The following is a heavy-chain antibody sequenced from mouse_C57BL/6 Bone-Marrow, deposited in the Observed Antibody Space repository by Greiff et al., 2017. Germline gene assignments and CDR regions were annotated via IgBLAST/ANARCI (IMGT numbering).Heavy chain of an antibody. J-gene: IGHJ3*01. V-gene: IGHV1-64*01. CDR3: AREPYYGSSFAWFAY. CDR2: IHPNSGST. Sequence: QVQLQQPGAELVKPGASVKLSCKASGYTFTSYWMHWVKQRPGQGLEWIGMIHPNSGSTNYNEKFKSKATLTVDKSSSTAYMQLSSLTSEDSAVYYCAREPYYGSSFAWFAYWGQGTLVTVSA. D-gene: IGHD1-1*01. CDR1: GYTFTSYW.